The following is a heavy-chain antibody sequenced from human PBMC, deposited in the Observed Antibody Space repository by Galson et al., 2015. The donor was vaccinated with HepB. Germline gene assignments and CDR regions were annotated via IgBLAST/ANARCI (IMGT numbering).Heavy chain of an antibody. CDR1: GYTFTSYD. Sequence: SVKVSCKASGYTFTSYDINWVRQATGQGLEWMGWMNPNSGNTGYAQKFQGRVTMTRDTSISTAYMELSSLRSEDTAVYYCARGNGHYYYYYMDVWGKGTTVTVSS. CDR2: MNPNSGNT. V-gene: IGHV1-8*01. D-gene: IGHD2-8*01. CDR3: ARGNGHYYYYYMDV. J-gene: IGHJ6*03.